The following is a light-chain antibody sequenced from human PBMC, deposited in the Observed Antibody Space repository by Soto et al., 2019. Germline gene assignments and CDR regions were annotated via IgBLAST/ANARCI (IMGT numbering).Light chain of an antibody. V-gene: IGKV3-20*01. CDR1: QSVSSNY. Sequence: EIVLTQSPGTLSLSPGDRVTLSCRASQSVSSNYLAWYQQKPGQAPRLLIYATSARATGIPDRFSGSGSGTDFTLPISRQETEDHPMYYWQPYVDYNSPRYSFGQGTRREI. CDR2: ATS. CDR3: QPYVDYNSPRYS. J-gene: IGKJ2*03.